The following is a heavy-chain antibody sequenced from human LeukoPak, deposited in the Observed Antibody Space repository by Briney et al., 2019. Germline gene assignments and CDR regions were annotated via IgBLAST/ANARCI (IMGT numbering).Heavy chain of an antibody. Sequence: SETLSLTCAVSGGSISSSNWWNWVRQPPGKGLEWIGQIYHSGSTNYNPSLKTRVTISVDKSKSQFSLNLTSVTAADTAVYYCARVTGYVMEDYFDYWGQGTLVTVSS. CDR2: IYHSGST. J-gene: IGHJ4*02. CDR3: ARVTGYVMEDYFDY. V-gene: IGHV4-4*02. CDR1: GGSISSSNW. D-gene: IGHD6-13*01.